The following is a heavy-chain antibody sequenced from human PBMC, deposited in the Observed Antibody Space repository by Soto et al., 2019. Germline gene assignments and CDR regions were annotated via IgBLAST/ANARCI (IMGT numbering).Heavy chain of an antibody. CDR3: ARDRLPYYDFWSGYQDYYFDY. CDR1: GFTFSSYW. J-gene: IGHJ4*02. D-gene: IGHD3-3*01. CDR2: IKQDGSEK. V-gene: IGHV3-7*01. Sequence: GGSLRLSCAASGFTFSSYWMSWVRQAPGKGLEWVANIKQDGSEKYYVDSVKGRFTISRDNAKNSLYLQMNSLRAEDTAVYYCARDRLPYYDFWSGYQDYYFDYWGQGTLVTVSS.